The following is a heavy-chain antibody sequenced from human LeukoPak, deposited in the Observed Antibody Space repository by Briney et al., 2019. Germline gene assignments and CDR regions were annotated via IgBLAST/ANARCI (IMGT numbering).Heavy chain of an antibody. CDR3: SLLAVASPQDY. Sequence: PGGSLRLSCAASGFTFSTYEMHWVRQAPGKGLGWVSDISSSGSTIYYADSVKGRFTTSRDNAKNLLYLQMHSLRAEDTAVYYCSLLAVASPQDYWGQGTLVTVSS. J-gene: IGHJ4*02. D-gene: IGHD6-19*01. V-gene: IGHV3-48*03. CDR1: GFTFSTYE. CDR2: ISSSGSTI.